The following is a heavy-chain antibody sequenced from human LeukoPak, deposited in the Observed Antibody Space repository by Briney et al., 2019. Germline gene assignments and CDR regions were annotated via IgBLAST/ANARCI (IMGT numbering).Heavy chain of an antibody. J-gene: IGHJ4*02. Sequence: SETLSLTCTVSGGSISSYYWSWIRQPAGKGLEWIGRIYTSGSTTYNPSLKSRVTMSADTSKNQLSLKLSSVTAADTAVYYCARDYYDSSGYPFCDCWGQGTLVTVSS. V-gene: IGHV4-4*07. CDR1: GGSISSYY. CDR2: IYTSGST. D-gene: IGHD3-22*01. CDR3: ARDYYDSSGYPFCDC.